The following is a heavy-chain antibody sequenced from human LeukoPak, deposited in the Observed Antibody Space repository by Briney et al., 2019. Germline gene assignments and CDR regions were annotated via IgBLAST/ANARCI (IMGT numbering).Heavy chain of an antibody. Sequence: GGSLRLSCAASGFTFSDYYMSWIRQAPGKGLEWVSYISSSGSTIYYADSVKGRFTISRDNAKNSLYLQMNSLRAEDTAVYYCARDGRMGYSSSWSPPYYYYGMDVWGQGTTVTVSS. CDR2: ISSSGSTI. J-gene: IGHJ6*02. CDR3: ARDGRMGYSSSWSPPYYYYGMDV. V-gene: IGHV3-11*04. CDR1: GFTFSDYY. D-gene: IGHD6-13*01.